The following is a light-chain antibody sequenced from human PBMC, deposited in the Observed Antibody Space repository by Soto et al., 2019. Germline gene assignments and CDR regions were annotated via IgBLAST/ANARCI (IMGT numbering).Light chain of an antibody. V-gene: IGKV2-28*01. CDR3: LQTTHWPWT. J-gene: IGKJ1*01. Sequence: DIVMTQSPLSLPVTPGEPASISCRSSQSLLHSNGYNYLDWYLQKPGQSPQLLIFLGSNRDSGVPDRFSGGGSGTDFTLKISRVEAEDVGFYSCLQTTHWPWTFGQGTKVDNK. CDR2: LGS. CDR1: QSLLHSNGYNY.